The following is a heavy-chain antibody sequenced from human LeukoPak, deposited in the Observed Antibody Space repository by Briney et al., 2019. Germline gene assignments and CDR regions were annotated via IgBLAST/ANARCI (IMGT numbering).Heavy chain of an antibody. CDR3: ARTYTDIVVVPAAVNWFDP. J-gene: IGHJ5*02. D-gene: IGHD2-2*01. CDR1: GGSFSGYY. CDR2: IYYSGST. Sequence: SETLSLTCAVYGGSFSGYYWSWIRQHPGKGLEWIGYIYYSGSTYYNPSLKSRVTISVDTSKNQFSLKLSSVTAADTAVYYCARTYTDIVVVPAAVNWFDPWGQGTLVTVSS. V-gene: IGHV4-31*11.